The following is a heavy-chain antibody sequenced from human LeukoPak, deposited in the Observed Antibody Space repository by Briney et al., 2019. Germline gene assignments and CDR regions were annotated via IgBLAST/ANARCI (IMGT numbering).Heavy chain of an antibody. CDR3: ARANRYDLYFDY. J-gene: IGHJ4*02. Sequence: SETLSLTCAVYGGSFSGYYWSWIRQPPGKGLEWIGYIYYSGSSNYNPSLKSRVTISVDTSKNQISLKLSSVTAADTAVYYCARANRYDLYFDYWGQGTLVTVSS. CDR2: IYYSGSS. CDR1: GGSFSGYY. D-gene: IGHD5-12*01. V-gene: IGHV4-59*01.